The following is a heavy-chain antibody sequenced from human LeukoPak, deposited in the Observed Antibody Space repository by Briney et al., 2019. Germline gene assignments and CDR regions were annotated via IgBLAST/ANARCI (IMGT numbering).Heavy chain of an antibody. V-gene: IGHV3-33*06. Sequence: GRSLRLSCAASGFTFSTYGMHWVRQAPGKGLEWVAFIWYDGSIKYYADSVKGRFTISRDNSKNTLYLRMNSLRAGDTAVYYCAKVQYSSGWYDIDYWGQGTLVTVSS. CDR1: GFTFSTYG. D-gene: IGHD6-19*01. CDR2: IWYDGSIK. CDR3: AKVQYSSGWYDIDY. J-gene: IGHJ4*02.